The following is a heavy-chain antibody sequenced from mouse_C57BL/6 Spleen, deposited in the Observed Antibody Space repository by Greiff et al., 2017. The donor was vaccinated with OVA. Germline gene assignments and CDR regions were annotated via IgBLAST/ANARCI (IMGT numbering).Heavy chain of an antibody. D-gene: IGHD2-4*01. CDR2: IYPGSGNT. V-gene: IGHV1-76*01. CDR1: GYTFTDYY. Sequence: VQLQQSGAELVRPGASVKLSCKASGYTFTDYYINWVKQRPGQGLEWIARIYPGSGNTYYNEKFKGKATLTAEKSSSTAYMQLSSLTSEDSAVYFCARGGLRQEEYYYAMDYWGQGTSVTVSS. CDR3: ARGGLRQEEYYYAMDY. J-gene: IGHJ4*01.